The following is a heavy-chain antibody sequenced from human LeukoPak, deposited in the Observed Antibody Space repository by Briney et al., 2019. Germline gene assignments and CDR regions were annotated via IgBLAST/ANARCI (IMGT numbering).Heavy chain of an antibody. Sequence: GGSLRLSCAASGFTFSSYDIHWVRQAPGKGLEWVSAISVSATTYYADSVMGRFTISRDNSKNTLYLQMNSLRVEDTAVYYCARSKEDCCGSFDPWGQGTLVTVSS. CDR2: ISVSATT. CDR1: GFTFSSYD. CDR3: ARSKEDCCGSFDP. D-gene: IGHD2-15*01. J-gene: IGHJ5*02. V-gene: IGHV3-23*01.